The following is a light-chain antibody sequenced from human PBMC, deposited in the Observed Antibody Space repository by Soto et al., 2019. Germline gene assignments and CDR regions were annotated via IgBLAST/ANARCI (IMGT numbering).Light chain of an antibody. CDR3: QQYNNWPRT. V-gene: IGKV3-15*01. CDR2: GAS. CDR1: QSVSSN. Sequence: EIVMTQSPATLSVSPGERATLSCRASQSVSSNLAWYQQKPGQAPRLLIYGASTRANGIPARFSGSGSGTEFTLTISSLQSEDFAVYYWQQYNNWPRTFGQGTKVEIK. J-gene: IGKJ1*01.